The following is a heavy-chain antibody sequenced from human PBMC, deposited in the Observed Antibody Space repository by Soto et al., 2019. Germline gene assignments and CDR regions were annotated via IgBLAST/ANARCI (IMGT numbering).Heavy chain of an antibody. V-gene: IGHV3-23*01. CDR1: GFIFENFG. Sequence: VGSLRLSCAASGFIFENFGMSWVRQAPGKGLEWISSISGSGFKKYYADSVKGRFTISRDNSKSTVYLELNNLSAEDTAVYHCAKNQGVELVPLATVDWFDPWGQGSVVTVSS. CDR2: ISGSGFKK. D-gene: IGHD1-26*01. CDR3: AKNQGVELVPLATVDWFDP. J-gene: IGHJ5*02.